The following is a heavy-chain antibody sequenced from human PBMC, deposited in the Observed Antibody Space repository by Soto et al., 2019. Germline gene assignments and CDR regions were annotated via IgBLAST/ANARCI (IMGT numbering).Heavy chain of an antibody. V-gene: IGHV3-11*01. J-gene: IGHJ4*02. CDR3: ARDNYNWNYVDY. D-gene: IGHD1-20*01. Sequence: PWGSLRLSWAASVFTFSDYYMSWIRQAPGKGLEWVSYISSSGSTIYYADSVKGRFTISRDNAKNSLYLQMNSLRAEDTAVYYCARDNYNWNYVDYWGQGTLVTVSS. CDR2: ISSSGSTI. CDR1: VFTFSDYY.